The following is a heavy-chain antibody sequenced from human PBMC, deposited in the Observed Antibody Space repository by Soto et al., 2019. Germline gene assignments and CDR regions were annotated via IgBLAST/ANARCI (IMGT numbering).Heavy chain of an antibody. J-gene: IGHJ6*02. CDR2: INHSGST. CDR3: SIVVVPAAMGGSYYYGMDV. CDR1: GGSFSGYY. Sequence: SETLSLTCAVYGGSFSGYYWSWIRQPPGRGLEWIGEINHSGSTNYNPSLKSRVTISVDTSKNQFSLKLSSVTAADTAVYYCSIVVVPAAMGGSYYYGMDVWGQGTMVTVSS. D-gene: IGHD2-2*01. V-gene: IGHV4-34*01.